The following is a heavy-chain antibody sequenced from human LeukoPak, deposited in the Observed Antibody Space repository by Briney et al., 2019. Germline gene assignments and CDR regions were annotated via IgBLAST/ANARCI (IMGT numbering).Heavy chain of an antibody. J-gene: IGHJ3*02. V-gene: IGHV3-23*01. CDR2: ISGSGGST. CDR1: GFTFSSYA. CDR3: AYSSSWFRGHAFDI. Sequence: GGSLRLSCAASGFTFSSYAMSWVRQAPGKGLEWVSAISGSGGSTYYADSVKGRFTISRDNSKNTLYLQMNSLRAEDAAVYYCAYSSSWFRGHAFDIWGQGTMVTVSS. D-gene: IGHD6-13*01.